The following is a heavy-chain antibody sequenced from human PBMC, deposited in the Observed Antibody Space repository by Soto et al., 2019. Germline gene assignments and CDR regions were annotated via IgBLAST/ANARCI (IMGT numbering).Heavy chain of an antibody. Sequence: QVQLQESGPGLVKPSQTLSLTCTVSGASVNSGGYYWGWIRQLPGKVLEWIGYIYSSGNTYYNQSLESRVTISLDTSQNQFSVKLSSVIAAETAGDYCASGDAWGDSLASWGQGTLVTVS. CDR1: GASVNSGGYY. V-gene: IGHV4-31*03. D-gene: IGHD6-13*01. J-gene: IGHJ4*02. CDR3: ASGDAWGDSLAS. CDR2: IYSSGNT.